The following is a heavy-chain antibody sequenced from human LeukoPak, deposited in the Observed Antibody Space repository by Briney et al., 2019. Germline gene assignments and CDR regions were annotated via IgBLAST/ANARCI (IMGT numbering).Heavy chain of an antibody. V-gene: IGHV3-30*18. J-gene: IGHJ5*02. CDR1: GFTFSSYG. D-gene: IGHD1-26*01. Sequence: PGGSLRLSCAASGFTFSSYGMHWVRQAPGKGLEWVAVISYDGSNTYYADSVKGRFTISRDNSKNTLYLQMNSLRAEDTAVYYCAKNMGSSWFDPWGQGNLVTVS. CDR3: AKNMGSSWFDP. CDR2: ISYDGSNT.